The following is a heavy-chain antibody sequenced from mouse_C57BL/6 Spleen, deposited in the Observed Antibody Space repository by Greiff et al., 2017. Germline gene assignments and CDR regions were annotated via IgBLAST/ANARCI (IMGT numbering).Heavy chain of an antibody. Sequence: QVQLQQPGAELVMPGASVKLSCEASGYTFTSYWMHWVKQRPGQGLEWIGEIDPSDSYTNYNQKFKGKSTLTVDKSSSTAYMQLSSLTSEDSAVYYCARSEDYGSSWYFEVWGTGTTVTVSS. CDR3: ARSEDYGSSWYFEV. CDR2: IDPSDSYT. CDR1: GYTFTSYW. V-gene: IGHV1-69*01. J-gene: IGHJ1*03. D-gene: IGHD1-1*01.